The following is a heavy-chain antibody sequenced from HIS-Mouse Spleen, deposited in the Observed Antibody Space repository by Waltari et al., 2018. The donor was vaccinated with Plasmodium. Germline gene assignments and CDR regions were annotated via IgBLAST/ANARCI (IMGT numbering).Heavy chain of an antibody. CDR2: IKQDGSEK. V-gene: IGHV3-7*01. J-gene: IGHJ2*01. D-gene: IGHD6-13*01. Sequence: EVQLVESGGGLVQPGGSLRISGAASGFTFGSYWMSWVRQARGKGLEWVANIKQDGSEKYYVDSVKGRFTISRDNAKNSLYLQMNSLRAEDTAVYYCASSWYWYFDLWGRGTLVTVSS. CDR3: ASSWYWYFDL. CDR1: GFTFGSYW.